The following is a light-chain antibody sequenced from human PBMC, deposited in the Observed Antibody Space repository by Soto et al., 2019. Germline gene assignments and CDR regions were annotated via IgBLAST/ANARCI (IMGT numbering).Light chain of an antibody. V-gene: IGKV3-11*01. Sequence: EIVLTQSPATLSLAPCERGTLSCSASQSFSSYLAFYQQKPGQAPRLLIYDASNRATGIPARFSGSGSGTDFTLTISSLEPEDFAVYYCQQRSNWWTFGQGTKVDIK. CDR2: DAS. CDR3: QQRSNWWT. CDR1: QSFSSY. J-gene: IGKJ1*01.